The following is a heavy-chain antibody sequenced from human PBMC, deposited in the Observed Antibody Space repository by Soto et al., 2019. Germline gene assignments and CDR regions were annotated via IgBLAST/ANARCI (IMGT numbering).Heavy chain of an antibody. D-gene: IGHD6-13*01. V-gene: IGHV5-51*01. J-gene: IGHJ4*02. Sequence: GEAPEIYCKGSWYRFTSYWIGLVRQMPGKGLEWMGIIYPGDSDTRNSPSFPGQVTISADKSISTANLQWRSLKASDTAMYYCARQMAYSSSQNYFDYWGQGTLVTVSS. CDR2: IYPGDSDT. CDR3: ARQMAYSSSQNYFDY. CDR1: WYRFTSYW.